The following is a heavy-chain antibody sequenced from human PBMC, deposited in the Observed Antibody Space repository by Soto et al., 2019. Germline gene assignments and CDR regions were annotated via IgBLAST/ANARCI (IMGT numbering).Heavy chain of an antibody. CDR1: GYTFTSYA. Sequence: QVQLVQSGAEVKKPGASVKVSCKASGYTFTSYAISWVRQAPGQGLEWMGWISAYNGNTNYAQKLQGRVTMTTDTSTSTAYLVLMSLRSDDMAVYYCAIDVNKGLIDYWGQGTLVTVSS. CDR3: AIDVNKGLIDY. J-gene: IGHJ4*02. V-gene: IGHV1-18*03. CDR2: ISAYNGNT.